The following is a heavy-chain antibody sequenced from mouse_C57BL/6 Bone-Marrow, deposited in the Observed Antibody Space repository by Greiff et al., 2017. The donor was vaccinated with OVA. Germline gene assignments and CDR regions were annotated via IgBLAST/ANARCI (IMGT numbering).Heavy chain of an antibody. D-gene: IGHD1-1*01. CDR2: INPNYGTT. CDR3: ARYCGSSYDLDWYFDV. CDR1: GYSFTDYN. J-gene: IGHJ1*03. Sequence: VQLQQSGPELVKPGASVKISCKASGYSFTDYNMNWVKQSNGKSLEWIGVINPNYGTTSYNQKFKGKATLTVDQSSSTAYMQLNSLTSEDSAVYYGARYCGSSYDLDWYFDVWGTGTTVTVSS. V-gene: IGHV1-39*01.